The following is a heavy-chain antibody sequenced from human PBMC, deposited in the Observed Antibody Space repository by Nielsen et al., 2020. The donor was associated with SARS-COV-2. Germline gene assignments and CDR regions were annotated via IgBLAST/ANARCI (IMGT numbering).Heavy chain of an antibody. CDR2: ISSSGSTI. Sequence: GESLKISCAASGLTFSSYEMNWVRQAPGKGLEWVSYISSSGSTIYYADSVKGRFTISRDNAKNSLYLQMNSLRAEDTAVYYCARAVRYYDFWSGSNGAFDIWGQGTMVTVSS. CDR3: ARAVRYYDFWSGSNGAFDI. J-gene: IGHJ3*02. CDR1: GLTFSSYE. D-gene: IGHD3-3*01. V-gene: IGHV3-48*03.